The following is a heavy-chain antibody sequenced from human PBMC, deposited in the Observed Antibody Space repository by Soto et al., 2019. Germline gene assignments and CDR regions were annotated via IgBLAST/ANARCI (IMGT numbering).Heavy chain of an antibody. CDR3: ARGGIAGHWFDP. Sequence: QVQLQESGPGLVKPSQTLSLTCTVSGGYINSGGFYWSWIRQRPGKGLEWIGYIFHSGSTLYNPSLNRRVTLSADTSKNQLSLNLSSMPAADTAVYYCARGGIAGHWFDPWGRGTLVTVSS. CDR1: GGYINSGGFY. D-gene: IGHD2-15*01. V-gene: IGHV4-31*03. J-gene: IGHJ5*02. CDR2: IFHSGST.